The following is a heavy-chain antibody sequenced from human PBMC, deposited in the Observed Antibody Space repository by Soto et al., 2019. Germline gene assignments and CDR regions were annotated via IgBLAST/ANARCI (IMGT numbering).Heavy chain of an antibody. Sequence: GSLRLSCAASGFTFSNAWMSWVRQAPGKGLEWVGRFKSKTDGGTTDYAAPVKGRFTISRDDSKNTLYLQMNSLKTEDTAVYYCTTQFYGDYFDYWGQGTLVTVSS. CDR3: TTQFYGDYFDY. J-gene: IGHJ4*02. CDR2: FKSKTDGGTT. D-gene: IGHD4-17*01. CDR1: GFTFSNAW. V-gene: IGHV3-15*01.